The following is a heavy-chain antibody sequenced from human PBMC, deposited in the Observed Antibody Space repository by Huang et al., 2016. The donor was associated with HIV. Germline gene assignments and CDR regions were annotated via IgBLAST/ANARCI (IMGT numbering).Heavy chain of an antibody. Sequence: QVQLVQSGAVVKTPGSSVKVSCKASGGTFRNSAINWVRQAPGQGPEWMGGIIPMFGRPEYARKFQGRVTITADDSTSTAYMDLSSLTSDDTAVYYCARGLTVLAKFDFWGQGTLVTVSS. CDR2: IIPMFGRP. J-gene: IGHJ4*02. V-gene: IGHV1-69*13. CDR1: GGTFRNSA. D-gene: IGHD4-17*01. CDR3: ARGLTVLAKFDF.